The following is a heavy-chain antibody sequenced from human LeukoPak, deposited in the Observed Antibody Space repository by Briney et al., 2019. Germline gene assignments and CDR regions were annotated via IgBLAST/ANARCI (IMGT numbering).Heavy chain of an antibody. Sequence: GGSLRSSCAPPGYTFIVITMHWGRQAPGRGLGWVSLISWDGGSTYYADSVKGRFTISRDNSKNSLYLQMNSLRAEDTAVYYCAREYGDYDDAFDIWGQGTMVTVSS. CDR1: GYTFIVIT. D-gene: IGHD4-17*01. CDR3: AREYGDYDDAFDI. J-gene: IGHJ3*02. V-gene: IGHV3-43*01. CDR2: ISWDGGST.